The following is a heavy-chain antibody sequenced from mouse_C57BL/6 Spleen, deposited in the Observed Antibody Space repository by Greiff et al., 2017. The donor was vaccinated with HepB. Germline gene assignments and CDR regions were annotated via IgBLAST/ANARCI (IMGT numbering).Heavy chain of an antibody. CDR3: ARVSDYYGSSYGWFAY. J-gene: IGHJ3*01. Sequence: EVQVVESEGGLVQPGSSMKLSCTASGFTFSDYYMAWVRQVPEKGLEWVANINYDGSSTYYLDSLKSRFIISRDNAKNILYLQMSSLKSEDTATYYCARVSDYYGSSYGWFAYWGQGTLVTVSA. V-gene: IGHV5-16*01. CDR2: INYDGSST. CDR1: GFTFSDYY. D-gene: IGHD1-1*01.